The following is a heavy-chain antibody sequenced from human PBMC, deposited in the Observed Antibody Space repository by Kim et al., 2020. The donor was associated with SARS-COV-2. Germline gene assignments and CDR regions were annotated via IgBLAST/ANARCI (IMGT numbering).Heavy chain of an antibody. Sequence: ASVKVSCKTSGYTFKGFSIHWVRQAPGLGLEWVGRINPDTGAAVYAQKFQGRVTMSRDTSSTTAYMEVTSLTSDDTAVYFCARAQLSVTGYYPDFWGQGTLVTVSS. D-gene: IGHD3-9*01. J-gene: IGHJ4*02. CDR2: INPDTGAA. CDR3: ARAQLSVTGYYPDF. CDR1: GYTFKGFS. V-gene: IGHV1-2*06.